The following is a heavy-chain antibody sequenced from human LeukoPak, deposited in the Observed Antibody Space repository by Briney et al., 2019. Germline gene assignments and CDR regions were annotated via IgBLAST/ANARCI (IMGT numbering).Heavy chain of an antibody. CDR2: IRYDGSNK. Sequence: GGSLRLSCAASGFTFSSYGMHWVRQAPGKGLEWEAFIRYDGSNKYYADSVKGRFTISRDNSKNTLYLQMNSLRAEDTAVYYCAKDHPRYGDEDYWGQGTLVTVSS. V-gene: IGHV3-30*02. CDR3: AKDHPRYGDEDY. D-gene: IGHD4-17*01. J-gene: IGHJ4*02. CDR1: GFTFSSYG.